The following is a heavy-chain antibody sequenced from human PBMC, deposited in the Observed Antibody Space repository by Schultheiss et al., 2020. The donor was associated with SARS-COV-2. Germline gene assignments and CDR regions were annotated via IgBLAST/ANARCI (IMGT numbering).Heavy chain of an antibody. CDR2: ISGYNDNT. Sequence: ASVKVSCKASGYTFTSYGISWVRQAPGQGLEWLGWISGYNDNTNYAQKFQGRVTITADKSTSTAYMELSSLRSEDTAVYYCARELAGITMIPSFAPWYFDLWGRGTLVTVSS. V-gene: IGHV1-18*01. D-gene: IGHD3-22*01. CDR1: GYTFTSYG. J-gene: IGHJ2*01. CDR3: ARELAGITMIPSFAPWYFDL.